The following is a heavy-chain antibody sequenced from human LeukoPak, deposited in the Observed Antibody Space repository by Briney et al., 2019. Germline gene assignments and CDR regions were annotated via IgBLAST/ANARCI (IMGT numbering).Heavy chain of an antibody. CDR2: IKQDGSEK. CDR3: ASGGATYNN. CDR1: GFTFSSYW. D-gene: IGHD1-26*01. Sequence: PGGSLRLSCAASGFTFSSYWMSWVRQAPGKGVEWVANIKQDGSEKYYVDSVKGRFTISRDNAKNSLFLQMNSLRAEDTAVYYCASGGATYNNWGRGTLVTVSS. J-gene: IGHJ4*02. V-gene: IGHV3-7*01.